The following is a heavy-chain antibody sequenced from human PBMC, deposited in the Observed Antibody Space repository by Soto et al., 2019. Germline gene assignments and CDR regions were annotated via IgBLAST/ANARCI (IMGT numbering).Heavy chain of an antibody. V-gene: IGHV4-30-4*01. CDR1: GGSISSIDYF. D-gene: IGHD2-2*01. CDR2: IYHTGTT. CDR3: ARVMAAMQNWLDP. Sequence: SETLSLTSSVSGGSISSIDYFWSWIRQPPGKGLEWIGFIYHTGTTYYNPSLRSRVTISIDTSKSQFSMKLNSVTAADTAVYYCARVMAAMQNWLDPWGQGTLVTGSS. J-gene: IGHJ5*02.